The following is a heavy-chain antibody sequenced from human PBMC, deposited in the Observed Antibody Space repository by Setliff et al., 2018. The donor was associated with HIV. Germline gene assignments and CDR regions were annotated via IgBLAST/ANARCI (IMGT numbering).Heavy chain of an antibody. CDR3: AAWGPRYSYAPYFFDS. D-gene: IGHD5-18*01. CDR1: GSSINNTSHY. CDR2: IYYGGA. J-gene: IGHJ4*02. V-gene: IGHV4-39*07. Sequence: SETLSLTCSVSGSSINNTSHYWGWIRQPPGKGLEWIVTIYYGGAYYNPSLKSRITISVDASRNQFSLRLSSVTAADTAVYYCAAWGPRYSYAPYFFDSWGQGTLVT.